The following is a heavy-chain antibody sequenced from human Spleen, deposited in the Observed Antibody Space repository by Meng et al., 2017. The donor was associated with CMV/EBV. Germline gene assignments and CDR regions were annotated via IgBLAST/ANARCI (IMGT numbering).Heavy chain of an antibody. V-gene: IGHV1-69*05. CDR1: GGTFSSYA. Sequence: VEKPESPVKCSCNAFGGTFSSYAISGVRPAPGQALEWMRGIIPIFCTANYAQKLQGRVTMTTDTSTSTAYMELRSLRSDDTAVYYCARDTLLWIPANWFDPWGQGTLVTVSS. CDR3: ARDTLLWIPANWFDP. CDR2: IIPIFCTA. J-gene: IGHJ5*02. D-gene: IGHD5-18*01.